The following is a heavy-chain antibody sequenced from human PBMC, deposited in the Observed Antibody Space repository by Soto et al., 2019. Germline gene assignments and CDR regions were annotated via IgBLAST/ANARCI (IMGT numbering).Heavy chain of an antibody. CDR2: INTDGSST. J-gene: IGHJ4*02. V-gene: IGHV3-74*01. D-gene: IGHD1-26*01. Sequence: GGSLRLSCAASGLTFSSYWMHWVRQAPGKGLVWVSRINTDGSSTTYADSVKGRFTISRDNTKNTLYLQMNSLRVEDTAVYYCARASGSHVHFDYWGQGTLVTVSS. CDR1: GLTFSSYW. CDR3: ARASGSHVHFDY.